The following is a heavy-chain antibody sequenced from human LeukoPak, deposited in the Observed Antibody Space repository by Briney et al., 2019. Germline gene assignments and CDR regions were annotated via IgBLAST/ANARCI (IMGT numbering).Heavy chain of an antibody. D-gene: IGHD3-22*01. CDR3: ATYSSLNTREFQY. J-gene: IGHJ1*01. Sequence: PGGSLRLSCEASGLTFSRDWMGWVRQAPGKGLEWVANIRQDGGETYYGDSVKGRFIISRDNAKNSLFLQMNRLRAEDTAEYYCATYSSLNTREFQYWGQGTLVTVSP. CDR1: GLTFSRDW. V-gene: IGHV3-7*01. CDR2: IRQDGGET.